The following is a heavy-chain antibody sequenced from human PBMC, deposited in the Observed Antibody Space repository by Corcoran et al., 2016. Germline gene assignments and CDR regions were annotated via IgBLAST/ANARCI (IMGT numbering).Heavy chain of an antibody. Sequence: QVQLQQWGAGLLKPSETLSLTCAVYGESFSGYYWSWIRQPPGKGLEWIGEINHSGTTKYNPSPKSRVTISVDTSKSQFALKRRSRTPAETAVYCGGRGGEGCRWFDPWGQGILVTVSS. V-gene: IGHV4-34*02. D-gene: IGHD3-16*01. CDR1: GESFSGYY. CDR3: GRGGEGCRWFDP. CDR2: INHSGTT. J-gene: IGHJ5*02.